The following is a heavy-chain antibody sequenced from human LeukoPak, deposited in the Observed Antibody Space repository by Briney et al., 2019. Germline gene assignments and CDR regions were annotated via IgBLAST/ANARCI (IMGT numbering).Heavy chain of an antibody. CDR3: AKVVFNYYYMDV. CDR1: GFTFSDYY. D-gene: IGHD1-14*01. CDR2: ISSSGSTI. V-gene: IGHV3-11*01. J-gene: IGHJ6*03. Sequence: PGGSLRLSCAASGFTFSDYYMSWIRQAPGKGLEWVSYISSSGSTIYYADSVKGRFTISRDNAKNSLYLQMNSLRAEDTAVYYCAKVVFNYYYMDVWGKGTTVTVSS.